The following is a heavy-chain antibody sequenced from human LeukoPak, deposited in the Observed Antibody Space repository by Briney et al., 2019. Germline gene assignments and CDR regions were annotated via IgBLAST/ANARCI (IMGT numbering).Heavy chain of an antibody. CDR1: GFTFSNAW. CDR2: IKSKTDGGTT. Sequence: PGGSLRLSCAASGFTFSNAWMSWVRQAPGKGLEWVGRIKSKTDGGTTDYAAPVKGRFTISRDDSKNTLYLQMNSLKTEDTAVYYCTPTYYYDSSGYSGPYYFDYWGQGTLVTVSS. D-gene: IGHD3-22*01. V-gene: IGHV3-15*01. CDR3: TPTYYYDSSGYSGPYYFDY. J-gene: IGHJ4*02.